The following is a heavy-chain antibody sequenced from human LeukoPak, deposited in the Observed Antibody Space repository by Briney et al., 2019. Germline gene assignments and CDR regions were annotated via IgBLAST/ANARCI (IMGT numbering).Heavy chain of an antibody. V-gene: IGHV4-34*01. J-gene: IGHJ4*02. CDR3: ARDPRGYSYGYGLSS. CDR2: INHSGST. Sequence: SETLSLTCAVYGGSFSGYYWSWIRQPPGKGLEWIGEINHSGSTNYNPSLKSRVTISVDTSKNQFSLKLSSVTAADTAAYYCARDPRGYSYGYGLSSWGQGTLVTVSS. CDR1: GGSFSGYY. D-gene: IGHD5-18*01.